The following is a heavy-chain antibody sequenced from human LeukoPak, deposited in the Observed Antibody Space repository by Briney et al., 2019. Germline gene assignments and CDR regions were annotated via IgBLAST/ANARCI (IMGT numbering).Heavy chain of an antibody. D-gene: IGHD2-2*01. CDR3: ARDNSRLWIVPVLGDYFDY. Sequence: SETLSLTCAVYGGSFSGYYWSWIRQPPGKGLEWIGEINHSGSTNYNPSLKSRVTISVDTSKNQFSLKLSSVTAADTAVYYCARDNSRLWIVPVLGDYFDYWGQGTLVTVSS. CDR1: GGSFSGYY. J-gene: IGHJ4*02. V-gene: IGHV4-34*01. CDR2: INHSGST.